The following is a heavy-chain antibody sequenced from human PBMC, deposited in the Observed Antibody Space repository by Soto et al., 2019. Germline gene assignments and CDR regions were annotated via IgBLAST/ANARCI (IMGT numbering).Heavy chain of an antibody. CDR1: GGSFSGFY. D-gene: IGHD2-21*02. V-gene: IGHV4-4*07. J-gene: IGHJ4*02. CDR2: IYSSGTT. CDR3: ARGPFCGDDCXFDV. Sequence: SETLSLTCTVAGGSFSGFYWSWVRQPAGKGLEWIGRIYSSGTTKYNPSLRNLVTMSVDTSTEQYSLNLASMTAADTAVYFCARGPFCGDDCXFDVWGQGTQVTVSS.